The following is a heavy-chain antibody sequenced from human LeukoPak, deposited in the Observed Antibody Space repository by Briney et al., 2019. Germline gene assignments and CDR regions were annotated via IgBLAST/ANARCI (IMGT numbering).Heavy chain of an antibody. V-gene: IGHV3-33*06. CDR3: AKDLGSGYCSSTSCYTFDY. J-gene: IGHJ4*02. CDR1: GFTFRSYG. D-gene: IGHD2-2*01. Sequence: GGSLRLSCAASGFTFRSYGMHWVRQAPGKGLEWVAAIWYDGTNKDYGDSVKGRFTISRDNSKNTVYLQMNSLRAEDTAVYYCAKDLGSGYCSSTSCYTFDYWGQGTLVTVSS. CDR2: IWYDGTNK.